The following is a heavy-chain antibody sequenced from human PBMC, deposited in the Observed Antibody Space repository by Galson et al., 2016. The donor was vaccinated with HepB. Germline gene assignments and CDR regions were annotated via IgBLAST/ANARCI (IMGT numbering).Heavy chain of an antibody. V-gene: IGHV1-46*01. CDR3: ARGSYYLRKTPNSYYGMDV. Sequence: SVKVSCKASGYTFTTXXIHXXXQAXXXGLXXMGXXXPGXXXTXXXQKXXGRVTMSRDTSTSTVTMEXXSLRSDDTAVXYCARGSYYLRKTPNSYYGMDVWGQGTTXTXSS. J-gene: IGHJ6*02. CDR1: GYTFTTXX. CDR2: XXPGXXXT. D-gene: IGHD3-10*01.